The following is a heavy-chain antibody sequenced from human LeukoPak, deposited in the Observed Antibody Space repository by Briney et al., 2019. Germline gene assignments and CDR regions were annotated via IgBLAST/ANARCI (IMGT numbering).Heavy chain of an antibody. J-gene: IGHJ6*03. V-gene: IGHV4-39*07. CDR2: IYYSGST. Sequence: SETLSLTCTVSGGSISSSSYYWGWIRQPPGKGLEWIGSIYYSGSTYYNPSLKSRVTISVDTSKNQFSPKLSSVTAADTAAYYCARVKFDYGGKGGYYYYYYYMDVWGKGTTVTVSS. D-gene: IGHD4-23*01. CDR3: ARVKFDYGGKGGYYYYYYYMDV. CDR1: GGSISSSSYY.